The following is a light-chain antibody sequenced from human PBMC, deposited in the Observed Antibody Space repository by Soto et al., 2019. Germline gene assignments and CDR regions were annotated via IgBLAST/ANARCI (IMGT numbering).Light chain of an antibody. CDR1: QSVSSN. J-gene: IGKJ2*01. V-gene: IGKV3-15*01. CDR3: QQYNNWRRYT. CDR2: GAS. Sequence: EIVMTQSPATLSVSPGERATLSCRASQSVSSNLAWYQQKPCQAPRLLIYGASTRATGIPARFSGSGSGTEFSLTISGLQSEDFAVYYCQQYNNWRRYTFGQGTKLELK.